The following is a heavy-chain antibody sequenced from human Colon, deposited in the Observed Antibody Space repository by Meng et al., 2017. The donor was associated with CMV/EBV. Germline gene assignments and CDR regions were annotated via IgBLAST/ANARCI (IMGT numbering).Heavy chain of an antibody. J-gene: IGHJ4*02. V-gene: IGHV4-61*08. D-gene: IGHD2/OR15-2a*01. CDR3: AKSRSSTPRIVDD. CDR1: GMSVTGGVNR. CDR2: IYGTAIT. Sequence: AQSPVSGHGLGAQSETPGLPCMVSGMSVTGGVNRCGWSRQSPANGLERIGYIYGTAITIYTHSPQKRVAILLDTSNNPSTPTLSSVTTADTAVYDWAKSRSSTPRIVDDWGQGTLVTVSS.